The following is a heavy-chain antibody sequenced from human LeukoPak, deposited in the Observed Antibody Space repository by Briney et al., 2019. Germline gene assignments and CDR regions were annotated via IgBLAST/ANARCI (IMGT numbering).Heavy chain of an antibody. CDR2: IIPIFGAA. V-gene: IGHV1-69*05. CDR3: ARGFYYDSSGYNYGGFDI. J-gene: IGHJ3*02. D-gene: IGHD3-22*01. CDR1: GGTFSSYA. Sequence: SVKVSCKASGGTFSSYAISWVRQAPGQGLEWMGRIIPIFGAANYAQRFQGRISITTDESTSTAYMELSSLRSEDTAVYYCARGFYYDSSGYNYGGFDIWGQGTMVTVSS.